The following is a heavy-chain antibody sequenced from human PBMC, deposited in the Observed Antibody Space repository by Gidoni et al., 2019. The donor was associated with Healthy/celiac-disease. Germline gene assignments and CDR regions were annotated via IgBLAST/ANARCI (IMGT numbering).Heavy chain of an antibody. CDR3: AREQSRGGGPGAGYYYYYGMDV. V-gene: IGHV1-69*04. CDR2: IIPILGIA. CDR1: GGTFSSYA. J-gene: IGHJ6*02. D-gene: IGHD3-10*01. Sequence: QVQLVQSGSEVKKPGSSVKVSCQASGGTFSSYAISCVRQAPGQGLEWMGRIIPILGIANYAQKVQGRVTITADKSTSTAYRELSSLRSEDTAVYYCAREQSRGGGPGAGYYYYYGMDVWGQGTTVTVSS.